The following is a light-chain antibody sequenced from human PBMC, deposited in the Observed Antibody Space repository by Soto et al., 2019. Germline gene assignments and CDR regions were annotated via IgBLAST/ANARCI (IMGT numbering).Light chain of an antibody. J-gene: IGLJ2*01. Sequence: QSALTQPASVSGSPGQSITISCTGTSSDVGAYNYVSWYQQHPGKAPKLMVYDVTIRPSGVSNRFSGSKSGNTASLTISGLQAEDEADYYCTSYTNNDTLVFGGGTKLTVL. CDR3: TSYTNNDTLV. V-gene: IGLV2-14*01. CDR1: SSDVGAYNY. CDR2: DVT.